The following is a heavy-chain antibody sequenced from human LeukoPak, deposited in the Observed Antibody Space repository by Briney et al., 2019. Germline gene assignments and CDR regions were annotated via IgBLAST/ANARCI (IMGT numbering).Heavy chain of an antibody. J-gene: IGHJ4*02. CDR3: AREDEGLY. Sequence: PGGSLRLSCAASGFTFSSYWMNWARQAPGKGLEWVASINHNGNVNYYVDSVKGRFTISRDNAKNSLYLQMNSLRAEDTAVYYCAREDEGLYWGQGTLVTVSS. CDR1: GFTFSSYW. V-gene: IGHV3-7*01. CDR2: INHNGNVN. D-gene: IGHD3/OR15-3a*01.